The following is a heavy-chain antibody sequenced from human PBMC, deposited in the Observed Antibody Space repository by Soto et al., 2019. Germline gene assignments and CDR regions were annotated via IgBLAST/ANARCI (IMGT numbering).Heavy chain of an antibody. D-gene: IGHD3-10*01. CDR2: IYWDDDK. V-gene: IGHV2-5*02. Sequence: SGPTLVKPTQTLTLTCTFSGFSLSTSGVGVGWIRQPPGKALEWLALIYWDDDKRYSPSLKSRLTITKDTSKNQVVLTMTNMDPVDTATYYCAHAYGSGPSPYYYYYYMDVWGKGTTVTVSS. J-gene: IGHJ6*03. CDR1: GFSLSTSGVG. CDR3: AHAYGSGPSPYYYYYYMDV.